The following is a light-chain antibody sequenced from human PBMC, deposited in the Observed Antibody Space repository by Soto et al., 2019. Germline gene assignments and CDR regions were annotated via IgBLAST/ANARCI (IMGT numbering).Light chain of an antibody. CDR2: EVS. CDR3: RSYTSSSTLV. V-gene: IGLV2-14*01. CDR1: SSDVGGYNY. J-gene: IGLJ1*01. Sequence: QSALTQPASVSGSPGQSITISCTGTSSDVGGYNYVSWYQQHPGKAPKFMIYEVSNRPSGVSNRFSGSKSGNTASLTISGLQAEYEADYYCRSYTSSSTLVFGTGTKLTAL.